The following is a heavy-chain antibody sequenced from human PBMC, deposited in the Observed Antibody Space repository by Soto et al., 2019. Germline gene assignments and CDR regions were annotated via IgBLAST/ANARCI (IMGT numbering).Heavy chain of an antibody. D-gene: IGHD6-13*01. V-gene: IGHV1-69*01. J-gene: IGHJ6*02. CDR3: ARDGVAAAGRIYYYGMDV. CDR2: IIPIFGTA. Sequence: QVQLVQSGAEVKKPGSSVKVSCKASGGTFSSYAISWVRQAPGQGLEWMGGIIPIFGTANYAQKFQGRVTITAEEATSTAYMEQSSMRSEDTAVYYCARDGVAAAGRIYYYGMDVWGQGTTVTVSS. CDR1: GGTFSSYA.